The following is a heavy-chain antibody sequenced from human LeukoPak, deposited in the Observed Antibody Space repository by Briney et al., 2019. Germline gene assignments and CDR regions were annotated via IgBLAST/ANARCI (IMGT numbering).Heavy chain of an antibody. CDR3: VRDQRGGSSGYYDS. J-gene: IGHJ4*02. CDR2: ITGSGGST. Sequence: GGSLRLSCSASGFTFSTNFMHWVRQAPGKGLECVSAITGSGGSTYYADSVKGRFTISRDNSKNTLYLQMSSLRAEDTAVYYCVRDQRGGSSGYYDSWGQGTLVTVFS. CDR1: GFTFSTNF. V-gene: IGHV3-64D*06. D-gene: IGHD3-22*01.